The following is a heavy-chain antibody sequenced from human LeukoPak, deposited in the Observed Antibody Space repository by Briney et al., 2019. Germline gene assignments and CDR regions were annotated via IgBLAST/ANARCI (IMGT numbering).Heavy chain of an antibody. CDR1: GYYW. CDR2: INSDGSWT. J-gene: IGHJ4*02. Sequence: GGSLRLSCAASGYYWMHWVRQAPGKGLVWVSHINSDGSWTSYADSVKGRFTISKDNAKNTVYLQMNNLRAEDTAVYYCVSFYETYWGRGTLVTVSS. CDR3: VSFYETY. D-gene: IGHD2-2*01. V-gene: IGHV3-74*01.